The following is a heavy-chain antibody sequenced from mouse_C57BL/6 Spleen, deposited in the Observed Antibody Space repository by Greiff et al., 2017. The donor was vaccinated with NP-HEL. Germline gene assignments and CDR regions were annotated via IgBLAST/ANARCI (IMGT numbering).Heavy chain of an antibody. J-gene: IGHJ2*01. CDR1: GYAFSSYW. CDR2: IYPGDGDT. D-gene: IGHD1-1*01. V-gene: IGHV1-80*01. Sequence: VKLMESGAELVKPGASVKISCKASGYAFSSYWMNWVKQRPGKGLEWIGQIYPGDGDTNYNGKFKGKATLTADKSSSTAYMQLSSLTSEDSAVYFCARAGSSPFDYWGQGTTLTVSS. CDR3: ARAGSSPFDY.